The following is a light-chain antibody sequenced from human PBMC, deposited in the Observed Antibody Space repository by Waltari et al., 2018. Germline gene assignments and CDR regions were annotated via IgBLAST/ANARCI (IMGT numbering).Light chain of an antibody. CDR3: NSRDSSGNHWV. Sequence: SSELTQDPAVSVALGQTVRITCQGDSLRRYYASWYQQKPGQAPILVIYDKNNRPSVIPYRFSGSSSVNTASLTISGTQAEDEADYYCNSRDSSGNHWVFGGGTKLTVL. J-gene: IGLJ3*02. CDR1: SLRRYY. V-gene: IGLV3-19*01. CDR2: DKN.